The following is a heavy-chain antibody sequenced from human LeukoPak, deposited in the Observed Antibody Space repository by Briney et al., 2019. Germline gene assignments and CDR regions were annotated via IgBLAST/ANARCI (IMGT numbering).Heavy chain of an antibody. D-gene: IGHD3-3*01. CDR2: INAGNGNT. Sequence: ASVKVSCKASGYTFTSYGISWVRQAPGQGLEWMGWINAGNGNTKYSQEFQGRVTITRDTSASTAYMELSSLRSEDMAVYYCARRKQTYYDFWSGYPILDYWGQGTLVTVSS. CDR3: ARRKQTYYDFWSGYPILDY. CDR1: GYTFTSYG. V-gene: IGHV1-3*03. J-gene: IGHJ4*02.